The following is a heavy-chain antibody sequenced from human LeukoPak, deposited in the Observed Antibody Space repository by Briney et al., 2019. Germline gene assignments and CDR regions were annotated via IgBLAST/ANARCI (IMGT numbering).Heavy chain of an antibody. CDR3: ARDRLSKGRNTPAAGTSPRSYYMDV. J-gene: IGHJ6*03. CDR2: ILSDGSKE. V-gene: IGHV3-33*01. D-gene: IGHD6-13*01. CDR1: GFTFSSYG. Sequence: PGGSLRLSCAASGFTFSSYGMHWVRQAPGKGLEWVAVILSDGSKEFYTDSVKGRFTISRDNSKNTLYLQMNSLRAEDTAVYYCARDRLSKGRNTPAAGTSPRSYYMDVWGKGTTVTVSS.